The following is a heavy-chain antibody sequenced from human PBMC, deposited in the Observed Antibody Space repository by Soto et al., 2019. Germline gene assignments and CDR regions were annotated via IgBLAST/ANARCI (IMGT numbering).Heavy chain of an antibody. CDR2: IFDSGIT. J-gene: IGHJ4*02. V-gene: IGHV4-59*01. CDR1: EASMSGYC. Sequence: SETLSLTCTVSEASMSGYCWNWIRQPPGKGLEWIGYIFDSGITDYNPSLKSRVTMSVDTSKNQFSLKLSSVTAADTAVYYCARTGWSNSWYFDYWGQGAMLTVS. CDR3: ARTGWSNSWYFDY. D-gene: IGHD6-13*01.